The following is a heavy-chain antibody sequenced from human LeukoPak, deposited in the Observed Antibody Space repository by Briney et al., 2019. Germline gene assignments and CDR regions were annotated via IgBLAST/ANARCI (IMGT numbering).Heavy chain of an antibody. V-gene: IGHV3-30*04. D-gene: IGHD5-18*01. CDR3: AREYSYGNYFDY. Sequence: GGSLRLSCAASGFTFSSYAMHWVRQAPGKGLEWVAVISYDGSNKYYADSVKGRFTISRVNSKNTLYLQMNSLRAEDTAVYYCAREYSYGNYFDYWGQGTLVTVSS. J-gene: IGHJ4*02. CDR2: ISYDGSNK. CDR1: GFTFSSYA.